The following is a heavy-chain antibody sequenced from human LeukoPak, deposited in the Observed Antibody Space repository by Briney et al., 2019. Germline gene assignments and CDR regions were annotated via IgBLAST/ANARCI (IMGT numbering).Heavy chain of an antibody. V-gene: IGHV3-48*03. CDR3: ARVTGGRYCSTTSCYMRGWFDP. Sequence: PGGSLRLSCAASGFTFSSYEMHWVRQAPGKGLEWVSYISNSGSTIYYADSVKGRFTISRDNAKNSLYLQMNSLRAEDTAVYYCARVTGGRYCSTTSCYMRGWFDPWGQGTLVTVSS. D-gene: IGHD2-2*02. CDR1: GFTFSSYE. J-gene: IGHJ5*02. CDR2: ISNSGSTI.